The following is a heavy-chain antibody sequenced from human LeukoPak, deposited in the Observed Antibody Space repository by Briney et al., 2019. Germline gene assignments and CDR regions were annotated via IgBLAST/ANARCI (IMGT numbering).Heavy chain of an antibody. Sequence: SRTPASATAAFTYSNYDTDCARPVAKGCMEWVSAIGIADDTHYADSVKGRFTISRENARNSLYLQINRLRDGDTAVYSCVRGGIRVSGIDAFDIWGQGTVVTVSS. V-gene: IGHV3-13*01. CDR3: VRGGIRVSGIDAFDI. D-gene: IGHD5/OR15-5a*01. CDR2: IGIADDT. CDR1: AFTYSNYD. J-gene: IGHJ3*02.